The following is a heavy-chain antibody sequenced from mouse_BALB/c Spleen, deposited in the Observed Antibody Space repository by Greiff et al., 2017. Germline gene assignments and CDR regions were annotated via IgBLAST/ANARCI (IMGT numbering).Heavy chain of an antibody. CDR2: INPGSGGT. CDR1: GYAFTNYL. J-gene: IGHJ3*01. CDR3: ARRSDFAY. V-gene: IGHV1-54*01. Sequence: QVQLQQSGAELVRPGTSVKVSCKASGYAFTNYLIEWVKQRPGQGLEWIGVINPGSGGTNYNEKFKGKATLTADKSSSTAYMQLSSLTSDDSAVYFCARRSDFAYWGQGTLVTVSA.